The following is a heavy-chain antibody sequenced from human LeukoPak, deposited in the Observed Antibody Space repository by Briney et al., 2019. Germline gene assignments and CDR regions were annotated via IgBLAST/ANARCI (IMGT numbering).Heavy chain of an antibody. D-gene: IGHD3-22*01. V-gene: IGHV3-30*02. CDR1: GFTFSSYG. J-gene: IGHJ4*02. CDR3: AKRNYYGSSGQFYYFDS. Sequence: GGSLRLSCAASGFTFSSYGMHWVRQAPGKGLEWVAFIRYDGSNKYYADSVKGRFTISRDNSKNTLYLQMTSLRAEDTALYYCAKRNYYGSSGQFYYFDSWGQGTLVTVSS. CDR2: IRYDGSNK.